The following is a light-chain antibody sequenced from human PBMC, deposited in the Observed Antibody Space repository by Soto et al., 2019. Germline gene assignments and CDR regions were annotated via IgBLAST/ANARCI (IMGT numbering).Light chain of an antibody. CDR2: GDR. Sequence: QSALTQPASVSGSPGQSITISCTGTTSDVGHYNSVSWHQHHPGKAPKVLIYGDRNRPLGISSRFSGSKSDNTASLTISGLQAEDEADYYCSLYMTSPTPYVVFGGGTKLTVL. V-gene: IGLV2-14*03. CDR3: SLYMTSPTPYVV. J-gene: IGLJ2*01. CDR1: TSDVGHYNS.